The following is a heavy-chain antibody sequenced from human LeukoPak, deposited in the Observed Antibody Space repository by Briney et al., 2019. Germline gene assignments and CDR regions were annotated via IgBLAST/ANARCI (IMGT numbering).Heavy chain of an antibody. V-gene: IGHV1-69*13. CDR3: ARSLHTMIVVVTTYYYGMDV. J-gene: IGHJ6*02. Sequence: SVTVSCTASGYTFTSYAMHWVRQAPGQRLEWMGGIIPIFGTANYAQKFQGRVTITADESTSTAYMELSSLRSEDTAVYYCARSLHTMIVVVTTYYYGMDVWGQGTTVTVSS. CDR1: GYTFTSYA. D-gene: IGHD3-22*01. CDR2: IIPIFGTA.